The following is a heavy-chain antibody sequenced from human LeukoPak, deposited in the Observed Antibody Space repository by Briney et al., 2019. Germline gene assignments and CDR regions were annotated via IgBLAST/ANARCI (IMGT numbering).Heavy chain of an antibody. CDR3: AKDVHSSGWYNLYYYYYGMDV. J-gene: IGHJ6*02. V-gene: IGHV3-11*04. D-gene: IGHD6-19*01. CDR1: GFTFSDYY. Sequence: GGSLRLSCAASGFTFSDYYMSWIRQAPGKGLEWVSYISSSGSTIYYADSVKGRFTISRDNAKNSLYLQMNSLRAEDTAVYYCAKDVHSSGWYNLYYYYYGMDVWGQGTTVTVSS. CDR2: ISSSGSTI.